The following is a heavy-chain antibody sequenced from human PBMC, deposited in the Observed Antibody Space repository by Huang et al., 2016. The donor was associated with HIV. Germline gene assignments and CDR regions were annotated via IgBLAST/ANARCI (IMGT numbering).Heavy chain of an antibody. CDR3: ARVGQQLATCNYYHSMDV. V-gene: IGHV7-4-1*02. D-gene: IGHD6-13*01. Sequence: QVLLVQSGSELKKPGASVKVSCKASGYTFNSHAMNWVRQAPGKGLEWVGGFNINSGFPTYAHGFTGRFVFLLDSSVNTAYLQISNLKSEDTAVYYCARVGQQLATCNYYHSMDVWGKGTTVTVS. J-gene: IGHJ6*03. CDR2: FNINSGFP. CDR1: GYTFNSHA.